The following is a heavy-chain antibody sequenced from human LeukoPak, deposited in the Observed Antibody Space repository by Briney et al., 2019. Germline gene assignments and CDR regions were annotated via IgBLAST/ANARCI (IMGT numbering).Heavy chain of an antibody. CDR3: ARRAEGYNCLFDY. D-gene: IGHD5-24*01. CDR2: IYPGDSGT. CDR1: GYRFTSYW. V-gene: IGHV5-51*01. J-gene: IGHJ4*02. Sequence: GESLKISCKGSGYRFTSYWIGWVRQMPGKGLEWMGIIYPGDSGTRYSPSFQGQVTISADKSISTAYLQWSSLKASDTAMYYCARRAEGYNCLFDYWGQGTLVTVSS.